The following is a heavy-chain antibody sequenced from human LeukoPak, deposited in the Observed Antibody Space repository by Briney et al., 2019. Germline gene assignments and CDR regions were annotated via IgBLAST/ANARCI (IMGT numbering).Heavy chain of an antibody. Sequence: GASVKVSCKASGYTFTDYYMHWVQQAPGKGLEWMGRVDPEDGETIYAEKFQGRVTITADTSTDTAYMELSSLRSEDTAVYYCARDSIGPYGSGSFDYWGQGTLVTVSS. V-gene: IGHV1-69-2*01. CDR2: VDPEDGET. D-gene: IGHD3-10*01. CDR1: GYTFTDYY. CDR3: ARDSIGPYGSGSFDY. J-gene: IGHJ4*02.